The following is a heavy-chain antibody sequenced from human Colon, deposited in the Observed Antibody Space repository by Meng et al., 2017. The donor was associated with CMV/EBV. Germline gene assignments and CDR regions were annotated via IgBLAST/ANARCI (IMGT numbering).Heavy chain of an antibody. D-gene: IGHD2-15*01. CDR2: IAFDGNNE. CDR1: FKGYD. CDR3: AESGRSYCTGGRCFPAFDS. Sequence: FKGYDMHWVRQVPGKGLEWVARIAFDGNNEDYVDSVKGRFTISRDNSKDTLYLQMNNLRVDDTALYFCAESGRSYCTGGRCFPAFDSWGQGALVTVSS. V-gene: IGHV3-30*18. J-gene: IGHJ4*02.